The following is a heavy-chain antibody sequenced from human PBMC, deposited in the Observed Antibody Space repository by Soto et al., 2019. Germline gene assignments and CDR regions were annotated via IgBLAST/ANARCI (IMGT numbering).Heavy chain of an antibody. V-gene: IGHV4-34*01. CDR2: INHSGST. Sequence: SETLSLTCAVYGGSFSGYYWSWIRQPPGKGLEWIGEINHSGSTNYNPSLKSRVTISVDTSKNQFSLKLSSVTAADTAVYYCARSNLNLRFLEWVPPFYYYYYGMDVWGQGTTVTVSS. J-gene: IGHJ6*02. D-gene: IGHD3-3*01. CDR3: ARSNLNLRFLEWVPPFYYYYYGMDV. CDR1: GGSFSGYY.